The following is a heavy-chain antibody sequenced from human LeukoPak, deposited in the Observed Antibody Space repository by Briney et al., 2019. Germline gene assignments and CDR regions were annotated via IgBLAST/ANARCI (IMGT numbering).Heavy chain of an antibody. CDR3: ARDLDDYSNSHGDY. CDR2: ISYDGSNK. Sequence: PGGSLRLSCTASGFTFGEYAVSWFRQAPGKGLEWVAVISYDGSNKYYADSVKGRFTISRDNSKNTLYLQMNSLRAEDTAVYYCARDLDDYSNSHGDYWGQGTLVTVSS. V-gene: IGHV3-30*04. J-gene: IGHJ4*02. CDR1: GFTFGEYA. D-gene: IGHD4-11*01.